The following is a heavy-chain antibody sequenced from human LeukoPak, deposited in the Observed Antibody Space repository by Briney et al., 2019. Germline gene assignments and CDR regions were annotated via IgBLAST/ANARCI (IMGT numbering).Heavy chain of an antibody. Sequence: PSETLSLTCIVSGGSINSYYWSWVRQPPGKGLEWIGYIYYSGSTNYNPSLKSRVTMSVDTSKNQFSLKLTSVTAADTAVYYCSRFLHHAFDIWGQGTMVTVPS. V-gene: IGHV4-59*01. CDR1: GGSINSYY. J-gene: IGHJ3*02. CDR3: SRFLHHAFDI. D-gene: IGHD4-11*01. CDR2: IYYSGST.